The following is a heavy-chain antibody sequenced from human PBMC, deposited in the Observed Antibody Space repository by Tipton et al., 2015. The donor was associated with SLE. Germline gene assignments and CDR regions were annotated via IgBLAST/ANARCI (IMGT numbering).Heavy chain of an antibody. CDR3: ARSTSRPSSYYFYGLDV. CDR2: LDYTGNT. J-gene: IGHJ6*02. CDR1: GGSISRHS. D-gene: IGHD6-6*01. Sequence: TLSLTCTVSGGSISRHSWNWIRQPPGKGLQWIGYLDYTGNTNYSPSPKRRVTMSIDTSKNQFSLRLSSVTAADTAVYYCARSTSRPSSYYFYGLDVWGQGTTVTVSS. V-gene: IGHV4-59*11.